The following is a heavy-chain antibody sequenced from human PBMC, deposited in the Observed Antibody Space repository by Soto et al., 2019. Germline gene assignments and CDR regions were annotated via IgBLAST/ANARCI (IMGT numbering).Heavy chain of an antibody. Sequence: EVQLVESGGGLVQPGASLRLSCAASGFTFRYYWMHWVRQAPGKGLVWVSRIHSDGSSTTYADSVKGRFTISRDNARNTVYLQMNSLRVEDTAVYYCARGDRGAFDIWGQGTVVTVSS. V-gene: IGHV3-74*01. CDR2: IHSDGSST. CDR3: ARGDRGAFDI. J-gene: IGHJ3*02. D-gene: IGHD1-26*01. CDR1: GFTFRYYW.